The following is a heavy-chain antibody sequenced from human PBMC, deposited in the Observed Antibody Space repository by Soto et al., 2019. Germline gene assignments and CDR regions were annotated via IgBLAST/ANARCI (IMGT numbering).Heavy chain of an antibody. CDR1: GGTFSSYT. D-gene: IGHD3-10*01. CDR3: AREEYYYGSGAFFDY. CDR2: IIPILGIA. J-gene: IGHJ4*02. Sequence: QVQLVQSGAAEKKPGSSVKVSCKASGGTFSSYTISWVRQAAGQALEWMGRIIPILGIANYAQKFQGRVTITADKSTSTAYMELSSLRSEDTGVYYCAREEYYYGSGAFFDYWGQGTMVTVSS. V-gene: IGHV1-69*08.